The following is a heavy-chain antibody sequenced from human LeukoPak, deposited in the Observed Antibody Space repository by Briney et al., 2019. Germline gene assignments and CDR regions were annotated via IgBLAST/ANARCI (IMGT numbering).Heavy chain of an antibody. CDR2: IYYSGSA. CDR3: AGRSRSAWYYDY. CDR1: GGSISSYY. J-gene: IGHJ4*02. Sequence: KSSETLSLTCTVSGGSISSYYWSWIRQPSGKGLEWIGYIYYSGSATYNPPLKSRVTISLNTSKNQFSLKLSSVTAADTALYYCAGRSRSAWYYDYWGQGTLVIVSS. V-gene: IGHV4-59*01. D-gene: IGHD6-19*01.